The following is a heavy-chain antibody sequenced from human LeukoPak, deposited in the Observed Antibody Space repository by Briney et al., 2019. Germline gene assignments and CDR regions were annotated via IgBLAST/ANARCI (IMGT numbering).Heavy chain of an antibody. V-gene: IGHV1-69*13. Sequence: SVKVSCKASGYTFTSYDINWVRQATGQGLEWMGGIIPIFGTANYAQKFQGRVTITADESTSTAYMELSSLRSEDTAVYYCARSAPICVVVPAATDRCYYYGMDVWGKGTTVTVSS. D-gene: IGHD2-2*01. CDR2: IIPIFGTA. J-gene: IGHJ6*04. CDR3: ARSAPICVVVPAATDRCYYYGMDV. CDR1: GYTFTSYD.